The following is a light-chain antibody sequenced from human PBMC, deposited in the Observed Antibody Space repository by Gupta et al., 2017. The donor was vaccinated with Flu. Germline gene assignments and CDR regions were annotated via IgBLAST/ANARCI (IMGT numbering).Light chain of an antibody. Sequence: SSIIGTNYVNWYQQVPGTAPKLLIYGNNQRPSGVPDRFSGSKSGTSASLAISGLQSGDEADYYCAAWDDSLNGHYVFGTGTKVTVL. V-gene: IGLV1-44*01. CDR2: GNN. J-gene: IGLJ1*01. CDR3: AAWDDSLNGHYV. CDR1: SSIIGTNY.